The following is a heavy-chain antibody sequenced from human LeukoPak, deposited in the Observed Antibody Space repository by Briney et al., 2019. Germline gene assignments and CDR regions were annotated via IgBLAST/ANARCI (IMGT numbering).Heavy chain of an antibody. CDR1: GFTFSNAW. V-gene: IGHV4-34*01. CDR2: INHSGST. D-gene: IGHD2-2*02. CDR3: ARMDIVVVPAAIGVNQRKALDY. J-gene: IGHJ4*02. Sequence: GSLRLSCAASGFTFSNAWMSWVRQPPGKGLEWIGEINHSGSTNYNPSLKSRVTISVDTSKNQFSLKLSSVTAADTAVYYCARMDIVVVPAAIGVNQRKALDYWGQGTLVTVSS.